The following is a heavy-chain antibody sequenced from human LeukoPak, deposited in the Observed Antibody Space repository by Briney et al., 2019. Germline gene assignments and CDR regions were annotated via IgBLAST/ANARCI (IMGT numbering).Heavy chain of an antibody. CDR1: RFTFNNYA. D-gene: IGHD1-7*01. Sequence: PGGSLRLSCAASRFTFNNYAMSWVRQAPGKGLEWVSAISGSGGSTYYADSVKGRFSISRDNSNNTLYLQMNSLRAEDTAVYYCAIGGRELLGGYFDYWGQGTLVTVSS. CDR3: AIGGRELLGGYFDY. CDR2: ISGSGGST. V-gene: IGHV3-23*01. J-gene: IGHJ4*02.